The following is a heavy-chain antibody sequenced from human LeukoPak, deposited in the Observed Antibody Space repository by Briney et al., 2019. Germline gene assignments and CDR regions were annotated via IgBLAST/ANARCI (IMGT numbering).Heavy chain of an antibody. Sequence: GRSLRLSCAASGFTLSSYWMHWVRQAPGKGLVWVSRINSDGSRISYADSVKGRFTISRDNAKNTLYLQMNSLRAEDTAMYYCARIDDYGGYWGQGTLVTVSS. V-gene: IGHV3-74*01. CDR2: INSDGSRI. CDR3: ARIDDYGGY. J-gene: IGHJ4*02. CDR1: GFTLSSYW.